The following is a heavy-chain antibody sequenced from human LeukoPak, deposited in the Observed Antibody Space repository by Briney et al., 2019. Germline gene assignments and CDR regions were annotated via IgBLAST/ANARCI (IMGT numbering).Heavy chain of an antibody. V-gene: IGHV4-4*07. CDR1: GGSISSHY. D-gene: IGHD2-2*01. J-gene: IGHJ4*02. CDR3: ARAMRKYQLPGGGFDY. Sequence: SETLSLTCTVSGGSISSHYWSWIRQPAGKGLEWIGRIYTSGSTNYNPSLKSRVTMSVDTSKNQFSLKLSSVTAADTAVYYCARAMRKYQLPGGGFDYWGQGTLVTVSS. CDR2: IYTSGST.